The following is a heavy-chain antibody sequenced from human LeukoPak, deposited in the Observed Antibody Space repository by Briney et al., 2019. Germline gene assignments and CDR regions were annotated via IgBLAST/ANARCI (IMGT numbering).Heavy chain of an antibody. D-gene: IGHD6-19*01. Sequence: GSLRLSCAASGFTFSSYWMSWVRQAPGKGLEWVANIKQDGSEKYYVDSVKGRFTISRDNAKNSLYLQMNSLRAEDTAVYYCARVYSGGWSPGDYFGYWGQGTLVTVSS. V-gene: IGHV3-7*01. CDR2: IKQDGSEK. CDR1: GFTFSSYW. CDR3: ARVYSGGWSPGDYFGY. J-gene: IGHJ4*02.